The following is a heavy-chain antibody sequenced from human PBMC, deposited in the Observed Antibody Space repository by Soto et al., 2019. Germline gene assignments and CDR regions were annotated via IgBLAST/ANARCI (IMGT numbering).Heavy chain of an antibody. CDR1: GYTFTSYD. CDR2: MNPNSGNT. V-gene: IGHV1-8*01. CDR3: ARGLPYRRSGYDKNWFDP. J-gene: IGHJ5*02. D-gene: IGHD5-12*01. Sequence: ASVKVSCKASGYTFTSYDINWVRQATGQGLEWMGWMNPNSGNTGYAQKFQGRVTMTRNTSISTAYMELSSLRSEDTAVYYCARGLPYRRSGYDKNWFDPWGQGTLVTVSS.